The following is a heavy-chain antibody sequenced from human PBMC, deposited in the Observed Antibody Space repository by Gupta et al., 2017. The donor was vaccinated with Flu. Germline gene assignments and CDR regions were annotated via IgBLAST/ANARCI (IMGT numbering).Heavy chain of an antibody. D-gene: IGHD6-13*01. CDR2: INPNSGGT. CDR3: ARAGSAAAGPNSSYYYYGMDV. V-gene: IGHV1-2*04. CDR1: GYTLTGYY. Sequence: QVQLVQSGAEVKKPGAAVKVSCKASGYTLTGYYLQWVRKAPGQGSEWMGWINPNSGGTNYAQKIQGWVTMTRDTSISTAYMELSRLRSDDTAVYYCARAGSAAAGPNSSYYYYGMDVWGQGTTVTVSS. J-gene: IGHJ6*02.